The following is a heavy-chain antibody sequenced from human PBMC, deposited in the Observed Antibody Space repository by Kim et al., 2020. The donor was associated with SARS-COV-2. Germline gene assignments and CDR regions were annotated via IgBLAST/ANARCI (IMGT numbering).Heavy chain of an antibody. J-gene: IGHJ3*02. CDR2: IWYDGSNK. D-gene: IGHD6-13*01. V-gene: IGHV3-33*01. CDR3: ARGGLPWWVAAAGTSVNDAFDI. CDR1: GFTFSSYG. Sequence: GGSLRLSCAASGFTFSSYGMHWVRQAPGKGLEWVAVIWYDGSNKYYADSVKGRFTISRDNSKNTLYLQMNSLRAEDTAVYYCARGGLPWWVAAAGTSVNDAFDIWGQGTMVTVSS.